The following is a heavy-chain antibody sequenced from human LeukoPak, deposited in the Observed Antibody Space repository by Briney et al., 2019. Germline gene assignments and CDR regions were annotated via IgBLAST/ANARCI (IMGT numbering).Heavy chain of an antibody. Sequence: ASVKVSCKASGYTFTSYDINWVRQAPGQGLEWMGWMNPNSGNTAYEQKFQGRVNITRNTSISTAYMELHSLRSAETAVYYCARGLGVVAATPSPIGYWGQGTLVTVSS. V-gene: IGHV1-8*03. D-gene: IGHD2-15*01. CDR1: GYTFTSYD. CDR3: ARGLGVVAATPSPIGY. J-gene: IGHJ4*02. CDR2: MNPNSGNT.